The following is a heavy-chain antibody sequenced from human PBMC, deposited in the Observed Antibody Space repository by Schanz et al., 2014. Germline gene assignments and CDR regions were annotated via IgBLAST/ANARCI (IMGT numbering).Heavy chain of an antibody. CDR1: SDSISHYY. D-gene: IGHD4-17*01. CDR2: IYDRGST. V-gene: IGHV4-59*08. Sequence: QVQLQESGPGLVKPSETLSLNCTVPSDSISHYYLSWIRQPPGKELEWVAFIYDRGSTSYNPSLNSRAPISLDTPKNHFPLKLSSVTAADTAVYYCARHRVYGAFDLWGQGTLVTVSS. J-gene: IGHJ4*02. CDR3: ARHRVYGAFDL.